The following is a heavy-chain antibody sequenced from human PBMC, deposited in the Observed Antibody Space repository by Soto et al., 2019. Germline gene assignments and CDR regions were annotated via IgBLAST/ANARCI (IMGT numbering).Heavy chain of an antibody. CDR3: AKEYEYSSGWERIDY. V-gene: IGHV3-23*01. J-gene: IGHJ4*02. CDR2: ISGSGIST. Sequence: VQLLESGGGLVQSGGSLRLSCAASGFTFSSYAMSWVRQAPGKGLEWVSAISGSGISTYYADSVKGRFTISRDNSKNTLYLQMNSLRAEDTAVYYCAKEYEYSSGWERIDYWGQGTLVTVSS. CDR1: GFTFSSYA. D-gene: IGHD6-19*01.